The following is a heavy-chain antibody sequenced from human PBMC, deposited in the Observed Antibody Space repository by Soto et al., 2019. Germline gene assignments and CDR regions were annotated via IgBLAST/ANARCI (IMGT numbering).Heavy chain of an antibody. CDR2: TSYDGNNK. V-gene: IGHV3-30*19. Sequence: QLQLVESGGGVVQPGTSLRLSCTASGFMFKSYVMHWVRQAPGKGPEWVALTSYDGNNKYYGDSMKGRFTVSRDNSKNTLHLQMDSLRPEDTALYYCARWGTTGGFDLWGQGTLVSVSS. J-gene: IGHJ4*02. CDR3: ARWGTTGGFDL. D-gene: IGHD3-16*01. CDR1: GFMFKSYV.